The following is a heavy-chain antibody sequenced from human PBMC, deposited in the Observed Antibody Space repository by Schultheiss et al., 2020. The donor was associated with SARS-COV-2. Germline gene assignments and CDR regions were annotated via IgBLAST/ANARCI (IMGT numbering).Heavy chain of an antibody. CDR3: AKDYRWGSYYFDY. CDR1: GFTFSNAW. D-gene: IGHD3-16*02. Sequence: GGSLRLSCAASGFTFSNAWMSWVRQAPGKGLEWVGRIKSKTDGGTTDYAAPVKGRFTISRDNSKNTLYLQMNSLRAEDTAVYYCAKDYRWGSYYFDYWGQGTLVTVSS. J-gene: IGHJ4*02. V-gene: IGHV3-15*01. CDR2: IKSKTDGGTT.